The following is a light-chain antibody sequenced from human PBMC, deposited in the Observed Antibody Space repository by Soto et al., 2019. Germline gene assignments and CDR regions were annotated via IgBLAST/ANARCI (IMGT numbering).Light chain of an antibody. CDR3: QSYDSSLRV. J-gene: IGLJ2*01. Sequence: QSVLKQPTSVSGAPGQRDTISCTGGISNIGAGYDVHWYQQLPGTAPKLRIYGNSNRPSGVPDRFSGYKSGTSASLAITGLQAEDEADYYCQSYDSSLRVCGGGTKLTDL. CDR1: ISNIGAGYD. CDR2: GNS. V-gene: IGLV1-40*01.